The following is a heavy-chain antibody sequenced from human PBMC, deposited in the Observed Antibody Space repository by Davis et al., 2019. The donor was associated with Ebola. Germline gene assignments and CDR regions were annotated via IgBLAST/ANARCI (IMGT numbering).Heavy chain of an antibody. D-gene: IGHD2-2*01. V-gene: IGHV3-21*01. CDR3: ARRGHCSSSLCSDYYYYMDV. J-gene: IGHJ6*03. CDR2: ITGSVTYT. CDR1: GFTFSSYS. Sequence: GGSLRLSCAASGFTFSSYSMNWVRQAPGKGLEWVSCITGSVTYTYYADSVRGRFTVSRDDANNSLYLQMNNLRVDDTAVYYCARRGHCSSSLCSDYYYYMDVWGQGTTVTVSS.